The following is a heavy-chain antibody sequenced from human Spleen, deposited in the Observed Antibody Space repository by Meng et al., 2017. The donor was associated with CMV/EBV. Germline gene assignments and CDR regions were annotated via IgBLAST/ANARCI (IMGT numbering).Heavy chain of an antibody. Sequence: SVFPFSDYYMSWLRQAPGKGLKWISQISGSGRDINYIDSVKGRFTISRDNAKRSLYLEMNSLSAEDTAVYYCARDRGARGRDNFDFWGQGTVVTVSS. D-gene: IGHD3-10*01. CDR3: ARDRGARGRDNFDF. V-gene: IGHV3-11*01. CDR1: VFPFSDYY. J-gene: IGHJ4*02. CDR2: ISGSGRDI.